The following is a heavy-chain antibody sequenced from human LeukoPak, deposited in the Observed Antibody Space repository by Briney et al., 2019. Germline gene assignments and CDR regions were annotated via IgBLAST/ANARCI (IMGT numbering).Heavy chain of an antibody. CDR1: GYTFTGYY. CDR3: ARDLDGYNRDY. V-gene: IGHV1-2*02. D-gene: IGHD5-24*01. J-gene: IGHJ4*02. Sequence: ASVKVSCKASGYTFTGYYMHWVRQAPGQGLEWMGWINHNSGGTNYAQTFQGRVTMTRDTSISTAYMELSRLRSDDTAVYYCARDLDGYNRDYWGQGTLVTVSS. CDR2: INHNSGGT.